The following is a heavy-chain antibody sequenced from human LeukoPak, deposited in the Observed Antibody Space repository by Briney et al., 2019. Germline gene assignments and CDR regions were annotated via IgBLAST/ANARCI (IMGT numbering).Heavy chain of an antibody. CDR3: ANSIVATIMVY. CDR1: GYTFTGYY. Sequence: GASVKVSCKASGYTFTGYYMHWVRQAPGQGLEWMGWINPNSGGTNYAQTFQGRVTMTRDTSISTAYMELSRLRSDDTAVYYCANSIVATIMVYWGQGTLVIVSS. CDR2: INPNSGGT. J-gene: IGHJ4*02. D-gene: IGHD5-12*01. V-gene: IGHV1-2*02.